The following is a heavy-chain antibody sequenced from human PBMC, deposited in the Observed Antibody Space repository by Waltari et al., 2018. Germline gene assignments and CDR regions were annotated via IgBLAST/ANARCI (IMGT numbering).Heavy chain of an antibody. Sequence: SGFTFGSNWMHWVRQVPGKGLVWVSRTNEDGSTTNYADSVRGRFTISRDNAKDTLFLQMNSLRVDDTAVYYCVRDLAGVGGHWGQGALVTVSS. CDR1: GFTFGSNW. V-gene: IGHV3-74*01. CDR2: TNEDGSTT. CDR3: VRDLAGVGGH. J-gene: IGHJ4*02. D-gene: IGHD3-16*01.